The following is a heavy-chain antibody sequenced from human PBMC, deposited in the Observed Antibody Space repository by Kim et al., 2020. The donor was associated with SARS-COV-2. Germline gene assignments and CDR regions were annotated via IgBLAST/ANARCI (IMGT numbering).Heavy chain of an antibody. Sequence: ASVKVSCKASGYTFNAFVIHWVRQAPGQRLEWMGWINTGNGDTKYSQKVQGKVTLTRDTSASTSYMELSSLRSEETALYYCATEAEAGTGGAFDYWGPGTLVTASS. V-gene: IGHV1-3*04. D-gene: IGHD6-13*01. CDR3: ATEAEAGTGGAFDY. CDR1: GYTFNAFV. CDR2: INTGNGDT. J-gene: IGHJ4*02.